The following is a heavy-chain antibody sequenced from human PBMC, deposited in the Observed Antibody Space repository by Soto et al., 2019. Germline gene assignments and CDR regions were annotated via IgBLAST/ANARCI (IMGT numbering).Heavy chain of an antibody. CDR3: ATQGGSAAIFHY. V-gene: IGHV4-59*12. CDR2: INYRGTT. CDR1: GGSISSYY. J-gene: IGHJ4*02. Sequence: SETLSLTCTVSGGSISSYYWSWIRQPPGKGLEWIGYINYRGTTNYNPSLKSRVSISVDTSKNQFSLRLSSVTAADMAIYYCATQGGSAAIFHYWAQGTLVTVSS. D-gene: IGHD2-2*01.